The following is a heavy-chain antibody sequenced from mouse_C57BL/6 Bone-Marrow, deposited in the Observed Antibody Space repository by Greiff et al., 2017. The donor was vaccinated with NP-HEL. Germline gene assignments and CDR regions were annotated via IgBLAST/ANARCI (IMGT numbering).Heavy chain of an antibody. CDR1: GFNIKDYY. J-gene: IGHJ3*01. CDR3: ARTEAQATFAY. D-gene: IGHD3-2*02. Sequence: VQLKQSGAELVKPGASVKLSCTASGFNIKDYYMHWVKQRTEQGLEWIGRIDPEDGETKYAPKFQGKATITADTSSNTAYLQLSSLISEDTAVYYCARTEAQATFAYWGQGTLVTVSA. V-gene: IGHV14-2*01. CDR2: IDPEDGET.